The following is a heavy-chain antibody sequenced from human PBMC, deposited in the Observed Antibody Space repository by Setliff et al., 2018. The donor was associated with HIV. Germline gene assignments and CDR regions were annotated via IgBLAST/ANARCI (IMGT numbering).Heavy chain of an antibody. CDR2: IYYSGSS. CDR3: VRNSFDYVEEE. Sequence: TLSLTCKVSGDSVNSYNYYWSWIRQHPGKGLEWIGYIYYSGSSYYNPSVRSRVIMSLDTSENHFSLELSSVTAADTAVYYCVRNSFDYVEEEWGQGTQVTVSS. J-gene: IGHJ4*02. D-gene: IGHD3-9*01. V-gene: IGHV4-31*03. CDR1: GDSVNSYNYY.